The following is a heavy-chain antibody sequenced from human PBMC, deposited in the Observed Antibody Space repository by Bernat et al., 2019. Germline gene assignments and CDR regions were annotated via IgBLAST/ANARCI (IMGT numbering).Heavy chain of an antibody. CDR3: ARQDGVGLYYFDF. D-gene: IGHD1-26*01. Sequence: EVQLVQSGAEVKKPGESLKISCKGSGYDFAIYWVGWVRQMPGKGLEWMGIIYPGDSKTRYSPSFQGQVTISADKSISTAYLQWSSLKASDTAIDYCARQDGVGLYYFDFWGQGTLVTVSS. J-gene: IGHJ4*02. V-gene: IGHV5-51*01. CDR1: GYDFAIYW. CDR2: IYPGDSKT.